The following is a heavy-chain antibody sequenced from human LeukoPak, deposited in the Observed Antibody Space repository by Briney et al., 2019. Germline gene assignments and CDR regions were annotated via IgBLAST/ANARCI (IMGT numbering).Heavy chain of an antibody. J-gene: IGHJ4*02. CDR3: AREEARDGSTGYYFDY. CDR1: GYTFSNYH. CDR2: INPRYGST. D-gene: IGHD5-24*01. Sequence: GASVKVSRKASGYTFSNYHIHWVRQAPGQGIEWMGIINPRYGSTTYAQNFQGRVTMTRDMSTSTVYMELSSLRSEDTAVYYCAREEARDGSTGYYFDYWGQGTLLTVS. V-gene: IGHV1-46*01.